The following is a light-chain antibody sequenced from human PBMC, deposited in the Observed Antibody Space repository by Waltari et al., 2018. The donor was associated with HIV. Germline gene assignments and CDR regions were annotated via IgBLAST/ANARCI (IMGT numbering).Light chain of an antibody. J-gene: IGKJ4*01. V-gene: IGKV1-9*01. Sequence: DIQLTPSPSFLSASVGDRVTIPCRASQDINNHLALYQQKPGKAPKLLIFAASTLQSGVPSRFSGSASGTEFTLTISSLQPEDFATYYCQQLNIFPLTFGGGTKVDIK. CDR1: QDINNH. CDR2: AAS. CDR3: QQLNIFPLT.